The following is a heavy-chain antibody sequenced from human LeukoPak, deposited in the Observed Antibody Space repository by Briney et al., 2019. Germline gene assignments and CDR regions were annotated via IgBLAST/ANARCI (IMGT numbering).Heavy chain of an antibody. V-gene: IGHV3-64*02. Sequence: PGGALRLSCAASGFTFTSYAMHWVRQAPGKGLEYVSAISRNGDSTYYADSVKGRFTISRDNSKNTLYLQMDSLKSEDMAVYFCARVRGDIVATPFFDYWGQGTLVTVSS. CDR3: ARVRGDIVATPFFDY. CDR2: ISRNGDST. D-gene: IGHD5-12*01. J-gene: IGHJ4*02. CDR1: GFTFTSYA.